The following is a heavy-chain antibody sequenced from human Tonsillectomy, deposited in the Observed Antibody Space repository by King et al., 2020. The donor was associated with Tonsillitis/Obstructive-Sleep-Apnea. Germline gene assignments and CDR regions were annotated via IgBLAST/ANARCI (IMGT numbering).Heavy chain of an antibody. CDR3: ARGVPGGSGSYPKPDLYNWFDP. CDR2: IYYSGST. J-gene: IGHJ5*02. V-gene: IGHV4-39*01. CDR1: GDSISSSSYY. D-gene: IGHD3-10*01. Sequence: LQLQESGPGLVKPSETLSLTCTVSGDSISSSSYYWGWIRQPPGKGLEWIASIYYSGSTYYNPSLKSRVTMSVDTSRNRFYLKLSSVTAADTAVYYCARGVPGGSGSYPKPDLYNWFDPWGQGTLVTVSS.